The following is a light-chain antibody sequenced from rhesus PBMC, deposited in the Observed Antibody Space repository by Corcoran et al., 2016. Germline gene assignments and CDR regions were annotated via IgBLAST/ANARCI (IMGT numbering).Light chain of an antibody. CDR1: ESVSVFGITL. CDR3: LPSKDYRT. V-gene: IGKV7-13*01. Sequence: DIVLTQSPASLAVSRGQRATITCRASESVSVFGITLIHWYQQKPGKPPKILINKASNKDTGVPARFTGSGSGTDFTLTINPGDAYDAAAYYCLPSKDYRTFGQGTKVEIK. CDR2: KAS. J-gene: IGKJ1*01.